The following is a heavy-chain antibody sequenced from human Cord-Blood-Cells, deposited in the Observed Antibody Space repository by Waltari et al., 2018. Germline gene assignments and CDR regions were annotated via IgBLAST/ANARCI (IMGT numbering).Heavy chain of an antibody. CDR2: INPNSGGT. CDR1: GYTFTGYY. Sequence: QVQLVQSGAEVKKPGASVKVSCKASGYTFTGYYMHWVRQAPGQGLEWMGWINPNSGGTNYAQKFPGWVTMTRDTSISTAYMELSRLRSDDTAVYYCARAVSGYEYYFDYWGQGTLVTVSS. J-gene: IGHJ4*02. D-gene: IGHD5-12*01. CDR3: ARAVSGYEYYFDY. V-gene: IGHV1-2*04.